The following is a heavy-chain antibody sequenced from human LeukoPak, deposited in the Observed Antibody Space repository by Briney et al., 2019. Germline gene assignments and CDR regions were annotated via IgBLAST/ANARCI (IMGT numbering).Heavy chain of an antibody. CDR1: GCTFSDYG. V-gene: IGHV3-23*01. D-gene: IGHD3-22*01. CDR3: AKSWNYYDSSGDDALDI. Sequence: GGSLRLSCAAAGCTFSDYGKNWVRQAPGKGLEWVSGISGSGISTSYADSVKGRFTISRDNSNNTLYLQMNSLRVEDTAVYYCAKSWNYYDSSGDDALDIWGQGTMVTVSS. J-gene: IGHJ3*02. CDR2: ISGSGIST.